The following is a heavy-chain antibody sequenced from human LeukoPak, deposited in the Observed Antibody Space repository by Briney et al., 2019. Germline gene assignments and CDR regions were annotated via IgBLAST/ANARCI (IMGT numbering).Heavy chain of an antibody. CDR3: ARPLGYCSSTSCYSPAHMDV. D-gene: IGHD2-2*01. Sequence: PSETLSLTCTVSGGSISSSSYYWGWIRQPPGKGLEWIGSIYYSGSTYYNPSLKSRVTISVDTSKNQFSLKLSSVTAADTAVYYCARPLGYCSSTSCYSPAHMDVWGQGTTVTVSS. CDR1: GGSISSSSYY. CDR2: IYYSGST. J-gene: IGHJ6*02. V-gene: IGHV4-39*01.